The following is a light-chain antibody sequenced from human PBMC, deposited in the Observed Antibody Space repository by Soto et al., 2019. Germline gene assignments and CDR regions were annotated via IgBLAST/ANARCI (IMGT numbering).Light chain of an antibody. CDR1: QSVSTRS. Sequence: EIVLTQSPGTLSLSPGERATLSCRASQSVSTRSLAWYQQKPGQAPRLLISGASSRAADIPDRFSGSGSGTDFTLTINRLEPGDFAVYYCQQRSNWPLTFGQGTKVDIK. J-gene: IGKJ1*01. CDR3: QQRSNWPLT. V-gene: IGKV3D-20*02. CDR2: GAS.